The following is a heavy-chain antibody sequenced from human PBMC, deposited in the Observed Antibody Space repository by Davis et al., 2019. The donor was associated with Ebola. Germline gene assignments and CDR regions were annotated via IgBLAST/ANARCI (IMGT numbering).Heavy chain of an antibody. J-gene: IGHJ4*02. V-gene: IGHV4-34*01. CDR2: INHSGST. CDR3: ARDPKYSSRFDY. D-gene: IGHD6-6*01. CDR1: GGSLIGYY. Sequence: PSETLSLTCTVYGGSLIGYYWSWIRQSPGKGLEWIGEINHSGSTNYNPSLMSRVTISLDTSKNQFSLKLSSVTAADTAVYYCARDPKYSSRFDYWGQGTLVTVSS.